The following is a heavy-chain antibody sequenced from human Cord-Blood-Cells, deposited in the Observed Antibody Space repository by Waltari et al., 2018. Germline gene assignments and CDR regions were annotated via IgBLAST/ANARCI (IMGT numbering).Heavy chain of an antibody. Sequence: QVQLQESGPGLVKPSETLSLTCAVSGYSISSGYSWGWIRQPPGKGLEWIGSIYHSGSTYYNPSLKSRVTISVDTSKNQFSLKLSSVTAADTAVYYCARAKGTIFGVVISYFDYWGQGTLVTVSS. CDR3: ARAKGTIFGVVISYFDY. CDR2: IYHSGST. V-gene: IGHV4-38-2*01. CDR1: GYSISSGYS. D-gene: IGHD3-3*01. J-gene: IGHJ4*02.